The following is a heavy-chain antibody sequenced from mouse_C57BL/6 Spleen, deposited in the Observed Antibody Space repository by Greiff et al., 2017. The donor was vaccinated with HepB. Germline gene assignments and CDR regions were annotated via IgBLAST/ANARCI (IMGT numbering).Heavy chain of an antibody. CDR2: ISSGGSYT. D-gene: IGHD3-2*02. CDR3: ARHSSGPGAY. J-gene: IGHJ3*01. V-gene: IGHV5-6*01. CDR1: GFTFSSYG. Sequence: EVKLVESGGDLVKPGGSLKLSCAASGFTFSSYGMSWVRQTPDKRLEWVATISSGGSYTYYPDSVKGRFTISRDNAKNTLYLQMSSLKSEDTAMYYCARHSSGPGAYWGQGTLVTVSA.